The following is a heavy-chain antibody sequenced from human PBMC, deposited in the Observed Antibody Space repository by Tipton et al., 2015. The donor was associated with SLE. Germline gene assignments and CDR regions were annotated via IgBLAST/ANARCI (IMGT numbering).Heavy chain of an antibody. V-gene: IGHV3-30*04. Sequence: SLRLSCAASGFTFSSYAMHWVRQAPGKGLEWGAVISYDGSNKYYADSVKGRFTISRDNSKNTLYLQMNSLRAEDTAVYYCAREVYYYYYMDVWGKGTTVTVSS. CDR2: ISYDGSNK. J-gene: IGHJ6*03. CDR1: GFTFSSYA. CDR3: AREVYYYYYMDV.